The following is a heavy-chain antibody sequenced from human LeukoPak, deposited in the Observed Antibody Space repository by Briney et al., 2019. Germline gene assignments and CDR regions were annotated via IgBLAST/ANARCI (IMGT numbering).Heavy chain of an antibody. D-gene: IGHD1-26*01. J-gene: IGHJ4*02. CDR2: ITGGSTTI. CDR3: ARAGSGVGAISFDY. Sequence: GGSLRLSCAASGFTFRSYNMNWVRQAPGKGLEGVSYITGGSTTIYYADSVKGRFTISRDNAKNSLYLQMNSLRAEDTAVYYCARAGSGVGAISFDYWGQGTLVTVSS. V-gene: IGHV3-48*01. CDR1: GFTFRSYN.